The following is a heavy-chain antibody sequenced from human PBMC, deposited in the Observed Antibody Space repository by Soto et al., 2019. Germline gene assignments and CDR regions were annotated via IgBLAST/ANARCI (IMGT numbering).Heavy chain of an antibody. V-gene: IGHV4-39*01. CDR2: IYYSGST. CDR3: ARGSRGTTSRGYYFDY. CDR1: GGSIRSSSYY. Sequence: SETLSLTCTVSGGSIRSSSYYWGWIRQPPGKGLEWIGSIYYSGSTYYNPSLKSRVTISVDTSKNQFSLKLSSVTAADTAVYYCARGSRGTTSRGYYFDYWGQGTLVTVSS. J-gene: IGHJ4*02. D-gene: IGHD4-17*01.